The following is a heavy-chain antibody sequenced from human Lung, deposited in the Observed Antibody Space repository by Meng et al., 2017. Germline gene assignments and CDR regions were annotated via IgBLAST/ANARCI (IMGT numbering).Heavy chain of an antibody. V-gene: IGHV3-21*01. CDR2: ISSSST. CDR1: GFPFSSYS. Sequence: EVQLVESGGGLVKPGRSLRLSCAASGFPFSSYSMNWVRQASGKGLEWVSSISSSSTYADSVKGRFTISRDNAKNSLYLQMNSLRAEDTAVYYCARGRVVVAATPSDYWGQGTLVTVSS. D-gene: IGHD2-15*01. J-gene: IGHJ4*02. CDR3: ARGRVVVAATPSDY.